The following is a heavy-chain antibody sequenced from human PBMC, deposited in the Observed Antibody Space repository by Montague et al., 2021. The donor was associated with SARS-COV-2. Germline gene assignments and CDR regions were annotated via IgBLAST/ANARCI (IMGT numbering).Heavy chain of an antibody. Sequence: SETLSLTCAVYVGSFSGYYWSWIRQYAGKGLEWIGEINHTGSTKYNPSLKSRVTISVDTSKNQFSLKLSSVSAADTAVYYCERADYGGNRYWYFDLWGRGTLVTVSS. CDR1: VGSFSGYY. CDR3: ERADYGGNRYWYFDL. CDR2: INHTGST. V-gene: IGHV4-34*01. J-gene: IGHJ2*01. D-gene: IGHD4-23*01.